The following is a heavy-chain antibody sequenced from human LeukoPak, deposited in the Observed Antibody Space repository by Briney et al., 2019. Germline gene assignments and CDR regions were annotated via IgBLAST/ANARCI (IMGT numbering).Heavy chain of an antibody. CDR1: GYTFTSYD. V-gene: IGHV1-8*01. CDR3: ARGNYDFWSGYYTGLVYFDY. Sequence: ASVKVSCKASGYTFTSYDINWVRQATGQGLEWMGWMNPNSGNTGYAQKFQGRVTMTRNTSISTAYMELSSLRSEDTAVYYCARGNYDFWSGYYTGLVYFDYWGQGTLVTVSS. D-gene: IGHD3-3*01. J-gene: IGHJ4*02. CDR2: MNPNSGNT.